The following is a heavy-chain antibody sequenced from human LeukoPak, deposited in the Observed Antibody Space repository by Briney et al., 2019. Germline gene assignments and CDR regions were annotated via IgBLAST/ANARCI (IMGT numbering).Heavy chain of an antibody. CDR1: GGSISSYY. J-gene: IGHJ5*02. CDR3: ARLADDYGDYAHWFDP. D-gene: IGHD4-17*01. Sequence: PSETLSLTCTVSGGSISSYYWSWIRQPAGKGLEWIGRIYTSGSTNYNPSLKSRVTMSVGTSKNQFSLKLSSVTAADTAVYYCARLADDYGDYAHWFDPWGQGTLVTVSS. CDR2: IYTSGST. V-gene: IGHV4-4*07.